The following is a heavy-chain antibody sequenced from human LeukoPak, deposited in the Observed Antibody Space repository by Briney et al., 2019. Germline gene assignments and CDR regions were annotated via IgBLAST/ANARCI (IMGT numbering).Heavy chain of an antibody. CDR2: ISGSGGST. Sequence: PGGSLRLSCAASGFTFSSYAMSWVRQAPGKGLEWVSAISGSGGSTYYADSVKGRFTISRDNSKNTLYLQMNSLRAEDTAVYYCAKDHGYSSFGRLDPWGQGTLVTVSS. CDR3: AKDHGYSSFGRLDP. CDR1: GFTFSSYA. D-gene: IGHD6-13*01. J-gene: IGHJ5*02. V-gene: IGHV3-23*01.